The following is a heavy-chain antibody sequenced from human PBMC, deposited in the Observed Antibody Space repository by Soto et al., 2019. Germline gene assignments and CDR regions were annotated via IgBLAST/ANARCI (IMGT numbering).Heavy chain of an antibody. D-gene: IGHD6-13*01. CDR2: ISGSGGST. CDR1: GFTFSSYA. Sequence: PGGSLRLSCAASGFTFSSYAMSWVRQAPGKGLEWVSAISGSGGSTYYADSVKGRFTISRDNSKNTLYLQMNSLRAEDTAVYYCAKDSRRPYSFIGSYDYWGQGTLVTVSS. V-gene: IGHV3-23*01. CDR3: AKDSRRPYSFIGSYDY. J-gene: IGHJ4*02.